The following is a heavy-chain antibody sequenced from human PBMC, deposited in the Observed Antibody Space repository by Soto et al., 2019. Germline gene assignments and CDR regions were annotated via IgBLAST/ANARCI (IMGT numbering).Heavy chain of an antibody. CDR2: IIPLLETP. CDR3: VKAVATGVFDY. V-gene: IGHV1-69*18. J-gene: IGHJ4*02. CDR1: GDSFTTST. D-gene: IGHD5-12*01. Sequence: QVQLVQSGTEVRKPGSSVKVSCKASGDSFTTSTFSWVRQTPGQGLEWMGTIIPLLETPDYAQKFQGSVTITADESTSTVYMELSSLRSEDAAVYYCVKAVATGVFDYWGQGTPVTVSS.